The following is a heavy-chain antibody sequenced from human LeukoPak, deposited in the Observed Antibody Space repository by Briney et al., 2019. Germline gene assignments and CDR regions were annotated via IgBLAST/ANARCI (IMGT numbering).Heavy chain of an antibody. CDR3: AKDLVVGALDY. Sequence: PGGSLRLSCAASGFTFSSYAMTWIRQAPRKGLEWVSSISGSGGSTYYADSVKGRFTISRDNSRNMLFLQMNSLRADDTAVYYCAKDLVVGALDYWGQGTLVTVSS. J-gene: IGHJ4*02. CDR2: ISGSGGST. CDR1: GFTFSSYA. V-gene: IGHV3-23*01. D-gene: IGHD1-26*01.